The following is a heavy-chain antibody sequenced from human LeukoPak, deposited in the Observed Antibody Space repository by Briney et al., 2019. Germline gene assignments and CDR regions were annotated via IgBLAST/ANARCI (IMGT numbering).Heavy chain of an antibody. CDR1: EFTFGSYA. CDR2: ISTSGGST. J-gene: IGHJ6*02. D-gene: IGHD2/OR15-2a*01. CDR3: AKYVSAKGPPYALDV. Sequence: GGSLRLSCAASEFTFGSYAMQWGRQAPGKGLGWVSDISTSGGSTWYSDSVKGRFTISRDNTKNTLYLQMNSLRDEDMAVYYCAKYVSAKGPPYALDVWGQGTTVTVSS. V-gene: IGHV3-23*01.